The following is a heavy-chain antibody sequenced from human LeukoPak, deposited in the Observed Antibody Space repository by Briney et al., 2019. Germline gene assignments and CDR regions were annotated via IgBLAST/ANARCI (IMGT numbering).Heavy chain of an antibody. Sequence: SETLSLTCTVSGDSISSGNYYGPWVRQPAGKGLEWIGRIYTNGCTNYNPSLKSRVIVSIDTSTNQVSLKLSSVTAADTAVYYCASSRWPRDANFDYWGQGNLVTVSS. CDR3: ASSRWPRDANFDY. D-gene: IGHD6-13*01. CDR2: IYTNGCT. CDR1: GDSISSGNYY. J-gene: IGHJ4*02. V-gene: IGHV4-61*02.